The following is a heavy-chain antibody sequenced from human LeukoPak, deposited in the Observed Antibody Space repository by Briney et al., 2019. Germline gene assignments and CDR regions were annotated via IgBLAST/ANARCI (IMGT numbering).Heavy chain of an antibody. V-gene: IGHV3-53*01. J-gene: IGHJ4*02. Sequence: GGSLRLSCAASGFTVSNNYMSWVRQAPGKGLEWVSFIYSDGGTSYADSVKGRFTISRDNSKNTLYLQMNGLRVEDTAVYYYVYDFWSGPDSWGQGTLVTVSS. CDR1: GFTVSNNY. D-gene: IGHD3-3*01. CDR2: IYSDGGT. CDR3: VYDFWSGPDS.